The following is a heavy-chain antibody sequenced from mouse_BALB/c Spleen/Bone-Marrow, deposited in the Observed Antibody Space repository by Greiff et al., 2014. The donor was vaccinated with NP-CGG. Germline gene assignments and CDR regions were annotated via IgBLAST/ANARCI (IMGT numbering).Heavy chain of an antibody. Sequence: EVMLVESGGGLWQPGGSRKLSCAASGFIFSSFGMHWVRQAPERGLGGVAYIGSGSSTIYYADTMKGRFTISRDNPKNTLFLQMTSLRSEDTAMYYCTRSGTLGAMDYWGQGTSVTVSS. CDR3: TRSGTLGAMDY. J-gene: IGHJ4*01. D-gene: IGHD3-3*01. V-gene: IGHV5-17*02. CDR1: GFIFSSFG. CDR2: IGSGSSTI.